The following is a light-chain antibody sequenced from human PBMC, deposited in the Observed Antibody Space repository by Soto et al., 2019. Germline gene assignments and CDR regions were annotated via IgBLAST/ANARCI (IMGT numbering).Light chain of an antibody. CDR3: SSYTSSSTLYV. J-gene: IGLJ1*01. Sequence: QSALTQPASVSGSPGQSITISCTGTSSDVGGYNYVCWYQQHPGKDPKLMIYEVSNRPSGVSNRFSGSKSGNTASLTIYGLQAEDEDYYYCSSYTSSSTLYVFGTGTKLTVL. CDR1: SSDVGGYNY. CDR2: EVS. V-gene: IGLV2-14*01.